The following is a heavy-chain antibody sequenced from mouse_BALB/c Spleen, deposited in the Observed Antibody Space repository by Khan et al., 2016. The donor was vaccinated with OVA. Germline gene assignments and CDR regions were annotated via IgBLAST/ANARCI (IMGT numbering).Heavy chain of an antibody. CDR3: ASSGTSTTVVATDFDY. CDR2: ISYSGRT. Sequence: EVQLVESGPGLVKPSQSLSLTCTVTGYSITSDYAWNWIRQFPGNKLEWMGYISYSGRTSYNPYLKSRISITRDTSTNQFFLQLNYVTTEATATYYCASSGTSTTVVATDFDYWGQGTTLTVSS. J-gene: IGHJ2*01. V-gene: IGHV3-2*02. CDR1: GYSITSDYA. D-gene: IGHD1-1*01.